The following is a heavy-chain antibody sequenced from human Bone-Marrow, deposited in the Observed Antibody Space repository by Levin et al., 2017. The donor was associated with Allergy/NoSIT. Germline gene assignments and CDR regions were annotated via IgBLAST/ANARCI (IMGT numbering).Heavy chain of an antibody. CDR2: ISSSGSTI. CDR1: GFTFSTYE. V-gene: IGHV3-48*03. J-gene: IGHJ6*02. Sequence: GGSLRLSCAASGFTFSTYEINWVRQAPGKGLEWVAYISSSGSTIYYADSVKGRFTISRDNAKNSLYLQMSSLRAEDTAVYYCARGGEYLLYGQEYYYFYGMDVWGQGTTVTVSS. D-gene: IGHD3-3*01. CDR3: ARGGEYLLYGQEYYYFYGMDV.